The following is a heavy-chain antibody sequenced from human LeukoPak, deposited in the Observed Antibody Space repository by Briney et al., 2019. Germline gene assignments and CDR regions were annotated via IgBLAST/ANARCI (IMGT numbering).Heavy chain of an antibody. J-gene: IGHJ4*02. V-gene: IGHV1-18*01. CDR3: ARARISILGVLTPDY. CDR1: GYTFTTYG. D-gene: IGHD3-3*01. CDR2: ISAYNGNT. Sequence: ASVKVSCKASGYTFTTYGITWVRQAPGQGLEWMGWISAYNGNTNFAQKLQGRLTMTTDTSTSTAYMELRSLTSDDTAAYYCARARISILGVLTPDYWGQGTLVTVSS.